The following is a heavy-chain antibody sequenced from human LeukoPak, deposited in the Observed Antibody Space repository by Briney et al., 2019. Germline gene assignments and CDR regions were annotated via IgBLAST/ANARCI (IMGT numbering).Heavy chain of an antibody. Sequence: PGGSLRLSCAASGFSFSSYWMHWVRQAPGKGLVWVARISPDGSSALSADSVRGRFTISRVNADNTLYLQLNSLRAEDTAVYYCASVSFCPRCHFDYWGQGTLVTVSS. V-gene: IGHV3-74*03. J-gene: IGHJ4*02. CDR1: GFSFSSYW. CDR2: ISPDGSSA. D-gene: IGHD2/OR15-2a*01. CDR3: ASVSFCPRCHFDY.